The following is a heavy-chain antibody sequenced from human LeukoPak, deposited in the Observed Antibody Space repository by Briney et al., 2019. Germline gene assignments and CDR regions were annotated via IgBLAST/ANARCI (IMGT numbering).Heavy chain of an antibody. Sequence: ASVKVSCKASGYTFTGYYMHRVRQAPGQGLEWMGWINPNSGGTNYAQKFQGRVTMTRDTSISTAYMELSRLRSDDTAVYYCARLGYSGYEPYYYYGMDVWGQGTTVTVSS. J-gene: IGHJ6*02. D-gene: IGHD5-12*01. CDR2: INPNSGGT. CDR3: ARLGYSGYEPYYYYGMDV. CDR1: GYTFTGYY. V-gene: IGHV1-2*02.